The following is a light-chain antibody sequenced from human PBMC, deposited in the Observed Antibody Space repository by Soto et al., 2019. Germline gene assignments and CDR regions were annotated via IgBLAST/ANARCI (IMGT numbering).Light chain of an antibody. V-gene: IGKV1-8*01. J-gene: IGKJ1*01. CDR3: QQYYSYPWT. CDR2: AAS. CDR1: QGISSY. Sequence: AIRMTQSPSSLSASTGDRVTITCRASQGISSYLAWYQQKPGKAPKLLIYAASTLQSGVPSRFSGSGSGTDFTLTISCLQSEDVATYYCQQYYSYPWTFGHGTKVEIK.